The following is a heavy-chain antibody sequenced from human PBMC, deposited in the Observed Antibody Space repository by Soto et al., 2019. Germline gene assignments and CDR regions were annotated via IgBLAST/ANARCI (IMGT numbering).Heavy chain of an antibody. Sequence: ASVKVSCKASGYTFTSYDINWVRQATGQGLEWMGWMNANSGNTGYAQKFQGRVTMTRNTSISKAYMELINLRSEDTAVKYCEIAYLSNPARWFDIWGQGTMVTVSS. J-gene: IGHJ3*02. CDR2: MNANSGNT. CDR3: EIAYLSNPARWFDI. V-gene: IGHV1-8*02. CDR1: GYTFTSYD. D-gene: IGHD2-2*01.